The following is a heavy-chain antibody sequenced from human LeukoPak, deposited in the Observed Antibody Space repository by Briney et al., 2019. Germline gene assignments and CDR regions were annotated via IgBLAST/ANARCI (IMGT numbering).Heavy chain of an antibody. CDR3: AKFYEVADWSPNWFDP. CDR1: GLTFSSYA. V-gene: IGHV3-23*01. Sequence: GGSLRRSGAASGLTFSSYAMSWARRAPGKGLEWVSAISGGGGGTYYADPVKGRFTSSRDNPKNTLYLKMNSLRAEDTAVYYCAKFYEVADWSPNWFDPWGQGTLVTVSS. CDR2: ISGGGGGT. J-gene: IGHJ5*02. D-gene: IGHD3-9*01.